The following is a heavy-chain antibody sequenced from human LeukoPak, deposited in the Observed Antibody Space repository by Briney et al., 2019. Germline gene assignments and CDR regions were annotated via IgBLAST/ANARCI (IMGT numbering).Heavy chain of an antibody. CDR2: IKEDGSEK. CDR3: ARDQYYSSSD. V-gene: IGHV3-7*03. Sequence: GGSLRLSCAASGFTFSNYWMSWVRQAPGKGLEWVANIKEDGSEKYYVDAVKGRFTISRDNAKKSLFLQMNSLSAEDTAVYYCARDQYYSSSDWGQGTLVTVSS. J-gene: IGHJ4*02. CDR1: GFTFSNYW. D-gene: IGHD6-19*01.